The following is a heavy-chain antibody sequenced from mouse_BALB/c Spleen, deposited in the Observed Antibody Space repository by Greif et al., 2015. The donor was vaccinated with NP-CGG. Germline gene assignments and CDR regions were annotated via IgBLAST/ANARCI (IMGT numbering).Heavy chain of an antibody. CDR1: GYNFTSYW. J-gene: IGHJ4*01. D-gene: IGHD2-4*01. CDR3: ARDDYDGEGYAMDY. CDR2: IYPGSGST. V-gene: IGHV1-55*01. Sequence: QVQLQQSGAELVKPGTSVKLSCKASGYNFTSYWINWVKLRPGQGLEWIGDIYPGSGSTNYNEKFKSKATLTVDTSSSTAYMQLSSLASEDSALYYCARDDYDGEGYAMDYWGQGTSVTVSS.